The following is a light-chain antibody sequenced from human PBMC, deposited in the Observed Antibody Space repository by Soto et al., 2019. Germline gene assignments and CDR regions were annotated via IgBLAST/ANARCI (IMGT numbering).Light chain of an antibody. J-gene: IGKJ2*01. CDR2: DAS. CDR3: QQRSNWGMYT. Sequence: EIVLTQSPATLSLSPGERATLSCRASQSVSSYLAWYQQKPGQAPRLLIYDASNRATGIPARFSGSGSGTYFTLTISSLEPEDFAVYYCQQRSNWGMYTFGQGTKLEIK. CDR1: QSVSSY. V-gene: IGKV3-11*01.